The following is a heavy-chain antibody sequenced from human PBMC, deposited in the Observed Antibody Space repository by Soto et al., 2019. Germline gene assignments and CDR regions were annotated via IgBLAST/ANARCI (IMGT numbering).Heavy chain of an antibody. CDR3: ARDLALAGNY. D-gene: IGHD6-19*01. V-gene: IGHV3-21*01. CDR1: GFTFSSYA. J-gene: IGHJ4*02. CDR2: ISSTSSYT. Sequence: GGCLRLSCAASGFTFSSYAMNWVRQTQEKGLEWVSSISSTSSYTHYSDSVKGRFTISRDNANNSLFLQMNSLRAEDTATYYCARDLALAGNYWGQGVLVTVSS.